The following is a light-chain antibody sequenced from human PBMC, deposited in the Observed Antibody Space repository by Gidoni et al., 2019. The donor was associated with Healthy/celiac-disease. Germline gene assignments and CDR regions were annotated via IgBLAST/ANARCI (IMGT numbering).Light chain of an antibody. V-gene: IGKV1-39*01. J-gene: IGKJ1*01. CDR3: QQSYSTPT. CDR2: AAS. Sequence: DIQMTQSPTSLSASVGERVTITCRASQSISSYLNWYQQKPGKAPKLLNYAASSLQSGVPSRFSGSGSGTDFTLTISSLQPEDFATYYCQQSYSTPTFGQGTKVEIK. CDR1: QSISSY.